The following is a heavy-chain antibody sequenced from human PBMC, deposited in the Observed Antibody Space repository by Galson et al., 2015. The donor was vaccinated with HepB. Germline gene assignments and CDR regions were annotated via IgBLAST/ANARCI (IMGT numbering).Heavy chain of an antibody. Sequence: SVKVSCKASGYTFTGYYMHWVRQAPGQGLEWMGWINPNSGATNYAQKFQGWVTMTRDTSISTAYMELSRLRSDDTAVYYCARRSTAMYYYGMDVWGQGTTVTVSS. CDR2: INPNSGAT. CDR3: ARRSTAMYYYGMDV. CDR1: GYTFTGYY. V-gene: IGHV1-2*04. D-gene: IGHD5-18*01. J-gene: IGHJ6*02.